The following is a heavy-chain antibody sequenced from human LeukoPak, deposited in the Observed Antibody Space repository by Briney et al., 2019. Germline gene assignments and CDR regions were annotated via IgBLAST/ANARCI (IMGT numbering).Heavy chain of an antibody. V-gene: IGHV3-9*01. CDR1: GFTFDDYA. D-gene: IGHD6-19*01. Sequence: PGRSLRLSCAASGFTFDDYAMHWVRQAPGKGLEWVSGISWNSGSIGYADSVKGRFTISRDNAKNSLYLQMNSLRAEDTALYYCAKAGIAVAGPLGYWGQGTLVTVSS. CDR3: AKAGIAVAGPLGY. J-gene: IGHJ4*02. CDR2: ISWNSGSI.